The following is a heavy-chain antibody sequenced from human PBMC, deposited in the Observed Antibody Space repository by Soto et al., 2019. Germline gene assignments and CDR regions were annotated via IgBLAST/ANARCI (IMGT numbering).Heavy chain of an antibody. CDR2: ISSSSSYI. Sequence: VWSLRLSCAASGFTFSSYSMNWVVHAAWKGLDWVSSISSSSSYIYYADSVKGRFTISRDNAKNSLYLQMNSLRAEDTAVYYCARVEAVGYSSSFYYCYYGMDVWGQGTTVTVSS. CDR3: ARVEAVGYSSSFYYCYYGMDV. D-gene: IGHD6-6*01. J-gene: IGHJ6*02. CDR1: GFTFSSYS. V-gene: IGHV3-21*01.